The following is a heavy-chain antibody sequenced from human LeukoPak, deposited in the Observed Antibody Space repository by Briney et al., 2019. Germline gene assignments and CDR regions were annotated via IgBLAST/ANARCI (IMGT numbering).Heavy chain of an antibody. V-gene: IGHV3-30*18. CDR2: ISYDGSNE. CDR1: GFTFSSYG. D-gene: IGHD6-13*01. CDR3: AKDKGPIAAAHYYYGMDV. J-gene: IGHJ6*04. Sequence: GRSLRLFCAASGFTFSSYGMHWVRQAPGKGLEGVADISYDGSNEYYADSVKGRFTISRDNSKNTLYLQMNSLRAEDTAVYYRAKDKGPIAAAHYYYGMDVWGKGTTVTVSS.